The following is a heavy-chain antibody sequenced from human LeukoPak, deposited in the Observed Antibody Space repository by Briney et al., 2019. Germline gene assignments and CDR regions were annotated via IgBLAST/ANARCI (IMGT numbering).Heavy chain of an antibody. D-gene: IGHD2-2*01. CDR3: TTARPTPLGYCSSPSCYVPWFDP. CDR1: GFSFSNAW. CDR2: IKSKTDGGTT. J-gene: IGHJ5*02. V-gene: IGHV3-15*01. Sequence: GGSLRLSCEASGFSFSNAWMRWVRQAPGKGLEWVGRIKSKTDGGTTDYAAPVRGRFTISRDDSKNTLYLQMNSLKTEDTAVYYCTTARPTPLGYCSSPSCYVPWFDPWGQGTLVTVSS.